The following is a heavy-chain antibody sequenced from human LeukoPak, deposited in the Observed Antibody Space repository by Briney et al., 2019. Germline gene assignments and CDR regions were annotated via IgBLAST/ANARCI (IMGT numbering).Heavy chain of an antibody. CDR1: GYTFTDYS. V-gene: IGHV1-2*02. CDR2: INPKSDVT. J-gene: IGHJ6*02. D-gene: IGHD5-24*01. Sequence: ASVKVSCKASGYTFTDYSLHWVRQAPGQGLEWMGSINPKSDVTNSAQKFRGRVTMTRDTSLSSSYMELTRLTSDDTAIYFCAMKYLGKSDNWYFYFYGLDVWGQGTAVTVSS. CDR3: AMKYLGKSDNWYFYFYGLDV.